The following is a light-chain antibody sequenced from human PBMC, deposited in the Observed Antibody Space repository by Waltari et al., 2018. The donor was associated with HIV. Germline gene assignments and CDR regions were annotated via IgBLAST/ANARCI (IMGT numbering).Light chain of an antibody. CDR3: MIWYSSAGV. CDR1: SGINVGTYT. Sequence: QAVLTQPSSLSASPGASASLTCTLSSGINVGTYTINWYQQKPGSPPQYLLRYKSDSDKQQGSGVPSLLAGSKDASVNAGILLIFGPQSEDEADYYCMIWYSSAGVFGGGTNLTVL. V-gene: IGLV5-45*02. J-gene: IGLJ3*02. CDR2: YKSDSDK.